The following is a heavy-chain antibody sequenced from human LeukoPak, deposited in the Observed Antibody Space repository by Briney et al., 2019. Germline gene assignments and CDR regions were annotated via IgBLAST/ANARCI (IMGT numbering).Heavy chain of an antibody. D-gene: IGHD2/OR15-2a*01. CDR2: ISWNSGNI. V-gene: IGHV3-9*01. Sequence: GGSLRLSCAASGFTFSSYSMNRVRQTPGKGLEWVSGISWNSGNIAYADFVGGRFTISRDDAKNSLSLRMNSLSDEDTAVYYCAKDAYGGATFFYYMDVWGKGTTVTVSS. CDR3: AKDAYGGATFFYYMDV. J-gene: IGHJ6*03. CDR1: GFTFSSYS.